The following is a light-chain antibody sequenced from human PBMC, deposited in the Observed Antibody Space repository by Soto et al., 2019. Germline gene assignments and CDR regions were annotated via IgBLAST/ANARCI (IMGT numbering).Light chain of an antibody. V-gene: IGLV4-60*02. CDR1: SGHSSYI. Sequence: QPVLTQSSSASASLGSSVNLTCTLSSGHSSYIIAWHQQQPGKAPRYLMKLEGSGSDNKGSGGPDRFSGSSAGADRYLTISNLQFEDEAEYYCETWDSNTQNWVFGGGTKLTVL. CDR2: LEGSGSD. J-gene: IGLJ3*02. CDR3: ETWDSNTQNWV.